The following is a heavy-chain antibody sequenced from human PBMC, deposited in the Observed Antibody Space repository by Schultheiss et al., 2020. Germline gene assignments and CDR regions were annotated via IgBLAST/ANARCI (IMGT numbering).Heavy chain of an antibody. D-gene: IGHD6-6*01. CDR3: ARDVSIAARSASRY. CDR1: GGTFSSYT. J-gene: IGHJ4*02. Sequence: SVKVSCKASGGTFSSYTISWVRQAPGQGLEWMGRIIPILGIANYAQKFQGRVTITADKSTSTAYMELSSLRSEDTAVYYCARDVSIAARSASRYWGQGTLVTVSS. V-gene: IGHV1-69*04. CDR2: IIPILGIA.